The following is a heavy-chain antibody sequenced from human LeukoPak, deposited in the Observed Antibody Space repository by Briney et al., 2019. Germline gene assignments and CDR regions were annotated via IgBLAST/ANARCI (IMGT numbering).Heavy chain of an antibody. CDR3: ASSRLVTMIVRTASYYFDY. Sequence: GGSLRLSCAASGFTFSSYSMNWVRQAPGKGLEWVSSISSSSSYIYYADSVKGRFTISRDNAKNSLYLQMNSLRAEDTAVYYCASSRLVTMIVRTASYYFDYWGQGTLVTVSS. D-gene: IGHD3-22*01. CDR2: ISSSSSYI. J-gene: IGHJ4*02. V-gene: IGHV3-21*01. CDR1: GFTFSSYS.